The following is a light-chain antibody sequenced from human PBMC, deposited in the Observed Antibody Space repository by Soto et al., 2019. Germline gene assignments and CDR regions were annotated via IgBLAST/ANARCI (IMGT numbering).Light chain of an antibody. CDR1: SSNIGSNT. J-gene: IGLJ1*01. Sequence: QSALTQPPSASGTPGQRVTISCSGSSSNIGSNTVNWYQQLPGTAPKLIIYSNNQRPSGVPDRFSGSKSGTSASLAISELQSEDEADYYCAAWDDSLNGLYVFGTGTKVTV. V-gene: IGLV1-44*01. CDR2: SNN. CDR3: AAWDDSLNGLYV.